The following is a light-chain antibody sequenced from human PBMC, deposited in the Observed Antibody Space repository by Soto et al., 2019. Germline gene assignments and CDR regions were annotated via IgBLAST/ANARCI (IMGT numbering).Light chain of an antibody. CDR3: QQYKNWPL. CDR1: HSIATH. CDR2: GAS. Sequence: MTQSPASLSASPGERVTLSCRPSHSIATHLAWYQQKPGQAPRLLHDGASTRATGIPVRFSGSGFGTDFTLTISILQSEDFAVYYCQQYKNWPLFGQGTRLEIK. J-gene: IGKJ5*01. V-gene: IGKV3-15*01.